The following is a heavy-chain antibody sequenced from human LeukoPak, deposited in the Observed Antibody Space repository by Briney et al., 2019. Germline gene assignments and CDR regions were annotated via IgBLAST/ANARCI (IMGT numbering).Heavy chain of an antibody. CDR1: GFTFSSYS. Sequence: GGSLRLSCAASGFTFSSYSMNWVRQAPGKGLEWVAVISYDGSNKHYADSVKGRFTISRDNSKNTLYLQMNSLRAEDTAVFYRAKSTTVTNYYYYGMDVWGQGTTVTVSS. J-gene: IGHJ6*02. V-gene: IGHV3-30*18. CDR3: AKSTTVTNYYYYGMDV. CDR2: ISYDGSNK. D-gene: IGHD4-17*01.